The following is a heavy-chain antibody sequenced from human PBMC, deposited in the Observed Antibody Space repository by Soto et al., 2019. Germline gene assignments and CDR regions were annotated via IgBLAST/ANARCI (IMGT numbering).Heavy chain of an antibody. CDR2: ISAYNGNT. J-gene: IGHJ4*02. CDR3: ARGGTPIDS. D-gene: IGHD3-16*01. CDR1: GYTFTNFG. Sequence: QVQLVQSGAEVKKPGASVKVSCKASGYTFTNFGISWVRQAPGQGLEWMGWISAYNGNTNYAQNFPGRVTMTTDTSTSTANMVLRSLRSDDPAVYYCARGGTPIDSWGQGTLVTVSS. V-gene: IGHV1-18*01.